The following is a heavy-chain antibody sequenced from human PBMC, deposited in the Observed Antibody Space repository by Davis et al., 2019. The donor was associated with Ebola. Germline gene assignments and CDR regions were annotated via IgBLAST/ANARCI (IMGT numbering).Heavy chain of an antibody. Sequence: MPGGSLRLSCTVSGGSISGYYWSWIRQPPGKGLEWIGEINHSGSTNYNPSLKSRVTISVDTSKNQFSLKLSSVTAADTAVYYCARGAKQWLATMDVWGQGTTVTVSS. V-gene: IGHV4-34*01. J-gene: IGHJ6*02. CDR3: ARGAKQWLATMDV. D-gene: IGHD6-19*01. CDR2: INHSGST. CDR1: GGSISGYY.